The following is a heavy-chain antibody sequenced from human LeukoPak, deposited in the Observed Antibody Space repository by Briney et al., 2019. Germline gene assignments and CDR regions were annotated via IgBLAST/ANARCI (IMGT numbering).Heavy chain of an antibody. Sequence: GGSLRLSCAASGFTFSSYAMSWVRQAPGKGLEWVSAISGSGGSTYYADSVKGRFTISRDNSKNTLYLQMNSLRAEDTAVYYCAKDSYPPPDYLGLVAATFGPWGQGTLVTVSS. V-gene: IGHV3-23*01. CDR1: GFTFSSYA. CDR2: ISGSGGST. J-gene: IGHJ5*02. D-gene: IGHD2-15*01. CDR3: AKDSYPPPDYLGLVAATFGP.